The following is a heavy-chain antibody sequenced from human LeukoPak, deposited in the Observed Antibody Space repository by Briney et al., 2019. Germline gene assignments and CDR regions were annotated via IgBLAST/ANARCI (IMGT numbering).Heavy chain of an antibody. V-gene: IGHV6-1*01. J-gene: IGHJ3*02. Sequence: SQTLSLTCAISGDSVSNNSATWNWMRQSPSRGLEWLGRTYFRSKRYDDYALFVKSRITINPDTSKNQFSLQLNSVTLEDTAVCFCARASMVSYDAFDIWGQGTMVTVSS. CDR2: TYFRSKRYD. CDR1: GDSVSNNSAT. CDR3: ARASMVSYDAFDI. D-gene: IGHD2-8*01.